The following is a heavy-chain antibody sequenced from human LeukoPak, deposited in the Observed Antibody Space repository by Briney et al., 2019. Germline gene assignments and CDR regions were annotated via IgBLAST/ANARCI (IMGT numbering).Heavy chain of an antibody. CDR3: ARVAGYCSSTSNCYSDY. V-gene: IGHV3-21*01. D-gene: IGHD2-2*01. CDR2: ISSSSSYI. Sequence: PGGSLRLSCAASGFTFSSYTMNWVRQAPVRQAPGKGLEWVSSISSSSSYIYYADSVKGRFTISRDNAKNSLYLQMNSLRAEDTAVYYRARVAGYCSSTSNCYSDYWGQGTLVTVSS. CDR1: GFTFSSYT. J-gene: IGHJ4*02.